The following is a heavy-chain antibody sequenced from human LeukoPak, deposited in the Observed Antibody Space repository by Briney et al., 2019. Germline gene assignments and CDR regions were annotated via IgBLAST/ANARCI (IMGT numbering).Heavy chain of an antibody. Sequence: SETLSLTCAVYGGSFSGYYWSWIRQPPGKGLEWIGEINHSGSTNYNPSLKSRVTISVDTSKNQFSLKLSSVTAADTAVYYCARSYSSGNHYYYYGMDVWGQGATVTVSS. CDR2: INHSGST. J-gene: IGHJ6*02. CDR3: ARSYSSGNHYYYYGMDV. V-gene: IGHV4-34*01. CDR1: GGSFSGYY. D-gene: IGHD6-19*01.